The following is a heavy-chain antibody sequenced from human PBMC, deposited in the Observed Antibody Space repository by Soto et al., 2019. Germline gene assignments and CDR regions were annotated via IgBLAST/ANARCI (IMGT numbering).Heavy chain of an antibody. V-gene: IGHV4-4*02. J-gene: IGHJ5*02. D-gene: IGHD2-15*01. CDR3: ARALYWSGGSCYSTDWFDP. CDR1: SGSISSSNW. CDR2: IYHSGST. Sequence: QVQLQESGPGLVKPSGTLSLTCAVSSGSISSSNWWSWFRHPPGNGLVWIGEIYHSGSTNYNPSLKRRGTIAVDKSQNQLYLKLSSVTAADTAVYYCARALYWSGGSCYSTDWFDPWGQGTLVTVSS.